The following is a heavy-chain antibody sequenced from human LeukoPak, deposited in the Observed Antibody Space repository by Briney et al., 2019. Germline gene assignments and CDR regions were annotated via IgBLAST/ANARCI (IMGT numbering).Heavy chain of an antibody. D-gene: IGHD3-10*01. Sequence: SETLSLTCTVSGGPISNYYWSWIRQPPGKGLEWIGYIYYTGTAKSNPSLKSRVTTSIETSKNQFSLKLSSVTAADTAVYYCARDTRITMVRGVIGIVDYWGQGTLVTVSS. J-gene: IGHJ4*02. CDR2: IYYTGTA. CDR1: GGPISNYY. V-gene: IGHV4-59*12. CDR3: ARDTRITMVRGVIGIVDY.